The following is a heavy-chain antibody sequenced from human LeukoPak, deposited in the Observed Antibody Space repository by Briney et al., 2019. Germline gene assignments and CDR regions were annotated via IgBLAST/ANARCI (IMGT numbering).Heavy chain of an antibody. CDR2: INSDGSST. CDR1: GFTFSSYW. D-gene: IGHD2-15*01. J-gene: IGHJ6*02. CDR3: ARVRASYCSGGSCYPTDYYYGMDV. V-gene: IGHV3-74*01. Sequence: PGGSLRLSCAASGFTFSSYWMHWVRHAPGKGLVWVSRINSDGSSTSYADSVKGRFTISRDNAKNTLYLQMNSLRAEDTAVYYCARVRASYCSGGSCYPTDYYYGMDVWGQGTTVTVSS.